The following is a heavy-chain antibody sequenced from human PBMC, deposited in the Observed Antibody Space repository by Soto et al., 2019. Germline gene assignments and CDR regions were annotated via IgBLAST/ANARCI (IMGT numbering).Heavy chain of an antibody. CDR3: ARVRIVAGSAFSCAMDV. Sequence: PGGSLRLSCVASGFDLTSSRMNWVRQAPGKGLEWVASISGSGKDTFYRHSVKGRFAISRDSAGTSLFLRMDSVKVEDTAVYHCARVRIVAGSAFSCAMDVCGPGTAVTVSS. CDR1: GFDLTSSR. V-gene: IGHV3-21*01. D-gene: IGHD3-10*01. J-gene: IGHJ6*02. CDR2: ISGSGKDT.